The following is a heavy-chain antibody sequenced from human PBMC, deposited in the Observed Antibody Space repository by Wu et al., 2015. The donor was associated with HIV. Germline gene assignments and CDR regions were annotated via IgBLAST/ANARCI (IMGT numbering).Heavy chain of an antibody. V-gene: IGHV1-69*05. J-gene: IGHJ4*02. D-gene: IGHD5-18*01. Sequence: QVQLLQSGAEVKEPGSSVKVSCKASGATFSSYSITWVRQAPGQGLEWMGGIIPMFKTVNYAQKFQGRVTITTDESTSTAYMELTSLRSNDTAVYYCARGVYTAMGQYFDYWGQGTLVTVSS. CDR2: IIPMFKTV. CDR3: ARGVYTAMGQYFDY. CDR1: GATFSSYS.